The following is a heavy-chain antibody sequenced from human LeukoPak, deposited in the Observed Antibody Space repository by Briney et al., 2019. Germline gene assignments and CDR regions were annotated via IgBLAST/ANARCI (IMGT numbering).Heavy chain of an antibody. Sequence: GGSLRLSYAASGFNLRDYWMHWVRQAPGKGLVWVSRLGTDGTYTNYADSVKGRFTISRDNAKNTLYLQMDSLRAEDTAFYYCVRDPSNSGNWFDLWGQGTLVTVSS. J-gene: IGHJ5*02. D-gene: IGHD4-11*01. CDR3: VRDPSNSGNWFDL. V-gene: IGHV3-74*01. CDR2: LGTDGTYT. CDR1: GFNLRDYW.